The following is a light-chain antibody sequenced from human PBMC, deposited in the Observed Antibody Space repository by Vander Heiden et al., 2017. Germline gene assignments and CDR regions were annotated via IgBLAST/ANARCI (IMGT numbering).Light chain of an antibody. Sequence: SDVLTQPPSVSVAPGQTATITCGGDNLEKKGIHWYQQRPGQAPLIVIDDDIHRPSGSPERFSGSHSGKTATLTISGVEAGDEADYYCHVWDPSRDHPYIFGTGTNLIVL. J-gene: IGLJ1*01. V-gene: IGLV3-21*02. CDR2: DDI. CDR3: HVWDPSRDHPYI. CDR1: NLEKKG.